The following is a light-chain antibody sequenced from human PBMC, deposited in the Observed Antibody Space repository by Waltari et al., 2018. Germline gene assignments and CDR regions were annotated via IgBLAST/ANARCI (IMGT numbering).Light chain of an antibody. V-gene: IGKV3D-20*02. CDR3: MQGTHWPRT. J-gene: IGKJ1*01. CDR2: GAS. CDR1: QSVSSSY. Sequence: EIVLTQSPGTLSLSPGERATLSCRASQSVSSSYLAWYQQKPGQAPSLLIYGASSRATGIPDRFSGSGSGTDFTLRISSVEAEDVGVYYCMQGTHWPRTFGQGTKVDIK.